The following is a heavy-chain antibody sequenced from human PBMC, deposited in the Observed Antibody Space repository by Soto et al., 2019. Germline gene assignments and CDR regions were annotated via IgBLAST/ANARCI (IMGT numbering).Heavy chain of an antibody. CDR3: ASPGGDIVVAHYGMDV. CDR1: GGTFSSYA. J-gene: IGHJ6*02. Sequence: QVQLVQSGAEVKKPGSSVKVSCKASGGTFSSYAISWVRQAPGQGLEWMGGIIPIFGTANYAQKFQGRVTITADESTSTADMELGSLRSEDTAVYYCASPGGDIVVAHYGMDVWGQGTTVTVSS. V-gene: IGHV1-69*01. D-gene: IGHD2-2*01. CDR2: IIPIFGTA.